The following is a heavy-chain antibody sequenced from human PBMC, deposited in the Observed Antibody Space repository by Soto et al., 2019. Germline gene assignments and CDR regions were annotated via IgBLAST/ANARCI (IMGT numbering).Heavy chain of an antibody. CDR2: ISGSGGST. D-gene: IGHD5-18*01. V-gene: IGHV3-23*01. CDR3: ARGDTAPNYYGMDV. CDR1: GFTFSSYA. Sequence: EVQLLESGGGLVQPGGSLRLSCAASGFTFSSYAMSWVRQAPGKGLEWVSAISGSGGSTYYADSVKGRFTISRDNSKNTLYLQMNSLRAEDTAVYYCARGDTAPNYYGMDVWGQGTTVTVSS. J-gene: IGHJ6*02.